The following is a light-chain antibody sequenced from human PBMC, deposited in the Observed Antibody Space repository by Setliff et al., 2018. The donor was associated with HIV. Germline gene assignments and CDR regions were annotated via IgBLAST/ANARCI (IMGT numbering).Light chain of an antibody. V-gene: IGLV2-14*03. J-gene: IGLJ1*01. Sequence: QSALTQPASVSGSPGQSITISCTGTSSDVGGYNFVSWYQHHPGKAPKLIIYDVTKRPSGVSHRFSGSKSANTASLTISGLRAEDEAEYYCGSYPSGSTLGVFGTGTKVTVL. CDR2: DVT. CDR1: SSDVGGYNF. CDR3: GSYPSGSTLGV.